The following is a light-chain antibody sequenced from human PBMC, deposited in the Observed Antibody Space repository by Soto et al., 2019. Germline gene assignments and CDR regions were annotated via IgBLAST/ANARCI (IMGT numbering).Light chain of an antibody. CDR2: GDT. J-gene: IGLJ3*02. Sequence: QSVLTQPPSVSGAPWQRVTIYCTGSSSNIGAGHAVHWYRQFPGAAPKHLIYGDTHRPSGVPDRFSGSKSGTSASLAITGLQAEDVADYYCPSYDSSLRGRLFGGGTKVTVL. CDR3: PSYDSSLRGRL. CDR1: SSNIGAGHA. V-gene: IGLV1-40*01.